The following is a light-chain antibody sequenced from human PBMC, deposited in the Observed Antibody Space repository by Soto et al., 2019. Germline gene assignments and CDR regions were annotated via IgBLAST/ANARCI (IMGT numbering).Light chain of an antibody. V-gene: IGKV1-12*01. CDR2: DAS. Sequence: QMTQSPSPLSAAVEGRVTITCRASKTISTYLTWYQQKPGKAPRLLIYDASSMPTGIPERFSGSGSGTDFTLTISSLQPEDFATYYCQQANSFPRTFGQGTKVDIK. J-gene: IGKJ1*01. CDR1: KTISTY. CDR3: QQANSFPRT.